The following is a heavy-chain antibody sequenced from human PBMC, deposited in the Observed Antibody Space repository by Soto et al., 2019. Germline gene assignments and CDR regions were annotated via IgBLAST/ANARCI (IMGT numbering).Heavy chain of an antibody. CDR1: GFTFSIYA. D-gene: IGHD3-22*01. J-gene: IGHJ4*02. CDR2: ISTNGGST. Sequence: SLRLSCAASGFTFSIYAMPWVRQAPGKGLEYVSSISTNGGSTDYADSVKGRFTISRDNSKNTVYLQMSSLRVEDTAVYYCVKGEYYYDSSGYYPFDYWGQGTLVTVSS. V-gene: IGHV3-64D*06. CDR3: VKGEYYYDSSGYYPFDY.